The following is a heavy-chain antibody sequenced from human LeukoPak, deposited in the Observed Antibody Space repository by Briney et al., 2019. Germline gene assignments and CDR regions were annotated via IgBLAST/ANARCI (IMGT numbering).Heavy chain of an antibody. CDR3: ARDRYGDYDFDY. V-gene: IGHV3-74*01. J-gene: IGHJ4*02. CDR2: IKGDGSTT. D-gene: IGHD4-17*01. CDR1: GFTFSSYW. Sequence: GGSLRLSCAASGFTFSSYWMHWVRQAPGKGLVWVSRIKGDGSTTSHADSVKGRFTISRDNTKNTLYLQMNSLRAEDTAVYYCARDRYGDYDFDYWGQGTLVTVSS.